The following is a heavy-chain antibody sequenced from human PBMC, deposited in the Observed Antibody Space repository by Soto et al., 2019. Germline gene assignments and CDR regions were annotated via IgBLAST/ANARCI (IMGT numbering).Heavy chain of an antibody. CDR1: GGSFSGYD. CDR3: ARGPFLWFGEQRNDWFDP. J-gene: IGHJ5*02. V-gene: IGHV4-34*01. D-gene: IGHD3-10*01. CDR2: INHSGST. Sequence: SETLSLTCAVYGGSFSGYDWSWIRQPPGKGLEWIGEINHSGSTNYNPSLKSRVTISVDTSKNQFSLKLSSVTAADTAVYYCARGPFLWFGEQRNDWFDPWGQG.